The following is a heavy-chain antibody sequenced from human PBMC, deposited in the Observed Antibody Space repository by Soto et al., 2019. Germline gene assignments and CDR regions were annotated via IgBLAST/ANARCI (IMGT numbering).Heavy chain of an antibody. J-gene: IGHJ4*02. V-gene: IGHV3-11*01. Sequence: QVQLVESGGGLVKPGGSLRLSCAASGFTFSDYYMSWIRQAPGKGLEWVSYISSSGSTLYYADSVKGRFTISRDNAKNSLYLQMNSLRAEDTAVYYWARGPYDYVWGSDPPHFDYWGQGTLVTVSS. CDR2: ISSSGSTL. CDR1: GFTFSDYY. CDR3: ARGPYDYVWGSDPPHFDY. D-gene: IGHD3-16*02.